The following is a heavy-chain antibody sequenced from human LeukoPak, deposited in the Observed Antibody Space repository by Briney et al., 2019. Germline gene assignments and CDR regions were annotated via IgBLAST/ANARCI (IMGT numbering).Heavy chain of an antibody. V-gene: IGHV3-23*01. CDR3: AKGGSYRSQPYFDY. Sequence: GGSLRLSCAASGFTFSSYGMSWVRQAPGKGLEWVSGISGSGDSTYYADSVKGRFTISRDNSKNTVYLQMNSLRAEDTAVYYCAKGGSYRSQPYFDYWGQGTPVTVSS. CDR2: ISGSGDST. D-gene: IGHD3-16*02. J-gene: IGHJ4*02. CDR1: GFTFSSYG.